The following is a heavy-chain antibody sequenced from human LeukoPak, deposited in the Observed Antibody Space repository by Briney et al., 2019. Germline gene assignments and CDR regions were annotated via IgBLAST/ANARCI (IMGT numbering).Heavy chain of an antibody. CDR3: AKAPPIAVVGRLYYYYYMDV. J-gene: IGHJ6*03. D-gene: IGHD6-19*01. Sequence: GGSLRLSCAASGFTFSSYAMSWVRQAPGKGLEWVSSISGSGANTYYADSVKGRFTISRDNSKNTLYLQMNSLRAEDTAVYYCAKAPPIAVVGRLYYYYYMDVWGKGTTVTVSS. CDR1: GFTFSSYA. CDR2: ISGSGANT. V-gene: IGHV3-23*01.